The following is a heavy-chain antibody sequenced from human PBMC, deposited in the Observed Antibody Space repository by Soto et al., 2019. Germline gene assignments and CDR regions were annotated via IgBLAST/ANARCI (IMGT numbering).Heavy chain of an antibody. CDR2: IKQDGSDK. D-gene: IGHD2-2*02. Sequence: GGSLRLSCAASGFTFSSYWMTWVRQAPGKGLEWVANIKQDGSDKYYVDSVKGRFTISRDNAENSLYLQMNSLRAEDTAVYYCARAVVPAAIRFAFDMWGQGTMVTVSS. J-gene: IGHJ3*02. CDR1: GFTFSSYW. CDR3: ARAVVPAAIRFAFDM. V-gene: IGHV3-7*04.